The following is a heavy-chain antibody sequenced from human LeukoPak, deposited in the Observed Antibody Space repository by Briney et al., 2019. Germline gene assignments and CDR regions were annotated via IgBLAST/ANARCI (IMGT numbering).Heavy chain of an antibody. CDR2: TYYRSKWCN. V-gene: IGHV6-1*01. CDR1: GDSVSSNSAG. D-gene: IGHD1-1*01. J-gene: IGHJ4*02. Sequence: PSQTLSLTCAISGDSVSSNSAGWNWLRQSPSRGLEWLGRTYYRSKWCNDYAVSVKSRIIINPDTSKNQFSLQLSSVTPEDSAVYYCARDTGWNLDFWGQGTLVTVSS. CDR3: ARDTGWNLDF.